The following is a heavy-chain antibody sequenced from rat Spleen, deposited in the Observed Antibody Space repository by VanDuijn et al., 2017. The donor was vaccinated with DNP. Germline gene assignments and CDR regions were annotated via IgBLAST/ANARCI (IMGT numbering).Heavy chain of an antibody. Sequence: EVKLVESGGGLVQPGRSLKLSCTALGFTFSNYYMAWVRQAPTKGLEWVASISTGGGTPYYRDSVKGRFTISRDNAQSTLYLQMDSLRSEDTATYYCTRHRTIMPYYYAMDAWGQGASVTVSS. J-gene: IGHJ4*01. CDR2: ISTGGGTP. V-gene: IGHV5-25*01. CDR1: GFTFSNYY. D-gene: IGHD1-12*01. CDR3: TRHRTIMPYYYAMDA.